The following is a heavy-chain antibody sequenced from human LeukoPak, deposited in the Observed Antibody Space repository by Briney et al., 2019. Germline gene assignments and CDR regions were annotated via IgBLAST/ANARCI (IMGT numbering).Heavy chain of an antibody. V-gene: IGHV4-34*01. CDR2: INHSGST. CDR3: ARGVPAAIVNYYYYYMDV. J-gene: IGHJ6*03. CDR1: GGSFSGYY. D-gene: IGHD2-2*01. Sequence: PSETLSLTCAVYGGSFSGYYWSWLRQPPGKGLEWIGEINHSGSTNYNPSLKSRVTISVDTSKNQFSLKLSSVTAADTAVYYCARGVPAAIVNYYYYYMDVWGKGTTVTVSS.